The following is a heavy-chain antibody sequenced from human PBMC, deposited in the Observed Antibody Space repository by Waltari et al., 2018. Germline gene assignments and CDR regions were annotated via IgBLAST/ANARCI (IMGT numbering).Heavy chain of an antibody. J-gene: IGHJ4*02. V-gene: IGHV1-2*02. CDR3: AXXXXXXAGXXXX. CDR2: VNXNXGGT. CDR1: GYTFTGYS. Sequence: QVQLMQSGAEVKKPGASVKVSCKASGYTFTGYSINWVRQAPGQGLEWMXXVNXNXGGTXXAQXXXGRVTXXRXXXXSTVXXXXXRLXXXXXXXXYXAXXXXXXAGXXXXXGQXTXXT.